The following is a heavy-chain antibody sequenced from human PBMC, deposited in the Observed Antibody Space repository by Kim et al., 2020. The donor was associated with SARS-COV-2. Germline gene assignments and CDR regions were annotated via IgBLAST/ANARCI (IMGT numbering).Heavy chain of an antibody. CDR2: IYPGDSDT. J-gene: IGHJ6*02. Sequence: GESLKISCKGSGYSFTSYWIGWVRQMPGKGLEWMGIIYPGDSDTRYSPSFQGQVTISADKSISTAYLQWSSLKAPDTAIYYCARGTRWRTTGGYYYYGMDVCGQGTTVTVSS. CDR1: GYSFTSYW. D-gene: IGHD2-8*02. CDR3: ARGTRWRTTGGYYYYGMDV. V-gene: IGHV5-51*01.